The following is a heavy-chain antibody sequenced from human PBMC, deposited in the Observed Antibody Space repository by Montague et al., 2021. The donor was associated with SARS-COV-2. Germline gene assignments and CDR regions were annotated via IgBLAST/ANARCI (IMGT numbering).Heavy chain of an antibody. CDR2: ITGDGRNI. Sequence: SLRLSCAASGFSFNANWMHWVRQAPGKGLVWVSGITGDGRNIEYADSVKVRFTISRDNAKGTLYLQMNSLRVEDTAVYYCVRATLYMDVWGEGTTVAVSS. CDR1: GFSFNANW. J-gene: IGHJ6*03. CDR3: VRATLYMDV. V-gene: IGHV3-74*03.